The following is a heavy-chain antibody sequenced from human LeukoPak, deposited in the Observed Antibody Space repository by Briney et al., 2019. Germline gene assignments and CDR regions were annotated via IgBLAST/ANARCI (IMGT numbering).Heavy chain of an antibody. CDR2: ISDSGANT. J-gene: IGHJ4*02. CDR1: GFTLINHA. V-gene: IGHV3-23*01. Sequence: GGYLRLSCAASGFTLINHAMSWVRQVPGKGLEWVSAISDSGANTYFADSVKGRFTISRDNSKNTLYLQMNSLRAEDTAVYYCASPKGGRYHEGFDYWGQGTLVTVSS. D-gene: IGHD1-26*01. CDR3: ASPKGGRYHEGFDY.